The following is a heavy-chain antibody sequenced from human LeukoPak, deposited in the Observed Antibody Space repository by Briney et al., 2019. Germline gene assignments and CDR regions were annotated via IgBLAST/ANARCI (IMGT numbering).Heavy chain of an antibody. J-gene: IGHJ6*03. V-gene: IGHV4-4*09. CDR2: IYTSGST. CDR3: ARRAVDTAMVTGGNYYYMDV. CDR1: GGSISSYY. Sequence: SETLSLTCTVSGGSISSYYWSWIRQPPGKGLEWIGYIYTSGSTNYNPSLESRVTISVDTSKSQFSLKLSSVTAADTAVYYCARRAVDTAMVTGGNYYYMDVWGKGTTVTVSS. D-gene: IGHD5-18*01.